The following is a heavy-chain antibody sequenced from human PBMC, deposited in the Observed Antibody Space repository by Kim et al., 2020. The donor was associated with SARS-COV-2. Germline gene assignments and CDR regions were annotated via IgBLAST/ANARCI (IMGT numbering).Heavy chain of an antibody. Sequence: GGSLRLSCAASGFTFSNAWMSWVRQAPGKGLEWVGRIKSKTDGGTTDYAAPVKGRFTISRDDSKNTLYLQMNSLKTEDTAVYYCTTDKSLRGYSYGYGHYYYGMDVWGQGTTVTVSS. D-gene: IGHD5-18*01. CDR2: IKSKTDGGTT. CDR1: GFTFSNAW. CDR3: TTDKSLRGYSYGYGHYYYGMDV. J-gene: IGHJ6*02. V-gene: IGHV3-15*01.